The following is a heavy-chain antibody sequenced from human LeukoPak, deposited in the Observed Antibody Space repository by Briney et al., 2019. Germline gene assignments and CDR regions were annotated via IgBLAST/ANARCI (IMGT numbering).Heavy chain of an antibody. D-gene: IGHD1-26*01. CDR1: GYTFTGYY. CDR3: ARDGSGSYSQDY. J-gene: IGHJ4*02. CDR2: INPRSGVT. Sequence: SVKVSCKASGYTFTGYYMHWVRQAPGQGLEWMGWINPRSGVTNFAQKFQGRVTMIRDMSTSTVYMELSSLRSEDTAVYYCARDGSGSYSQDYWGQGTLVTVSS. V-gene: IGHV1-2*02.